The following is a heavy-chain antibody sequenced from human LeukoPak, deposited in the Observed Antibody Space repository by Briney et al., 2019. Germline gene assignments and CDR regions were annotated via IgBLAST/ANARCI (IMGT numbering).Heavy chain of an antibody. V-gene: IGHV3-72*01. CDR1: GFTLSDHY. J-gene: IGHJ4*02. CDR3: ARLSSGYYDSSGY. Sequence: SGGSLRLSCAASGFTLSDHYMDWVRQAPGKGLEGVGRSRNKANSYTTIYAASVKGRFTISRDDSQNSLYLQMNSLKTEDTALYYCARLSSGYYDSSGYWGQGTLVTVSS. D-gene: IGHD3-22*01. CDR2: SRNKANSYTT.